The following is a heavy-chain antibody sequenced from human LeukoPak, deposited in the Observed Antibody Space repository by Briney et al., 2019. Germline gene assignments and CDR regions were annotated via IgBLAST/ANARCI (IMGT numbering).Heavy chain of an antibody. J-gene: IGHJ4*02. D-gene: IGHD2/OR15-2a*01. CDR3: ARDHVYAFDY. CDR2: ISGGGNAK. V-gene: IGHV3-48*01. CDR1: GFSFSSYS. Sequence: GGSLRLSCAASGFSFSSYSMNWVRQAPGKGLEWVSYISGGGNAKHYTDSVKGRFTIYRDNAKNALYLQMNSLRVEDTAVYFCARDHVYAFDYWGQGTLVTVSS.